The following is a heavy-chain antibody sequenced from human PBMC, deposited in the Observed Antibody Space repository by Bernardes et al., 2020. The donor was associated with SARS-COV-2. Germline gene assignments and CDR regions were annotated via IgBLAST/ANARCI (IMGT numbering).Heavy chain of an antibody. CDR2: IWYDGSNK. J-gene: IGHJ4*02. V-gene: IGHV3-33*03. Sequence: GGSLRLSCAASGFTFSTSGMHWVRQAPGKGLEWVAVIWYDGSNKYYADSVKGRFTISRDNSKSTLYLQMDSLRAEDTAVYYCAKSAALQFGRGDYSDYWGQGTLVTVSS. CDR1: GFTFSTSG. D-gene: IGHD2-2*01. CDR3: AKSAALQFGRGDYSDY.